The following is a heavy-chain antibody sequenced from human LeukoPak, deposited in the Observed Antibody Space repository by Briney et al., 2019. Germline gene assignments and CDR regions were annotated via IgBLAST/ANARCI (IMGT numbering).Heavy chain of an antibody. Sequence: GGSLRLSCAASGFTFRNYWIHWVRQAPGEGLVWISRIDNDGSDTIYADSVKGRFTISRDNSKNTLYLQMNSLRAEDTAVYYCAKAGIWPDYYFDYWGQGTLVTVSS. D-gene: IGHD2/OR15-2a*01. CDR1: GFTFRNYW. CDR2: IDNDGSDT. CDR3: AKAGIWPDYYFDY. V-gene: IGHV3-74*01. J-gene: IGHJ4*02.